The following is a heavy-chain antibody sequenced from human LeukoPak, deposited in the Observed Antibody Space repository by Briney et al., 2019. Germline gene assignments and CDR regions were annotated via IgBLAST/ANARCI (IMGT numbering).Heavy chain of an antibody. CDR3: ASIAMVSWSWFDP. J-gene: IGHJ5*02. V-gene: IGHV4-39*01. Sequence: SETLSLTCTVSGSSISSGGYYWGWIRQPPGKGLERIGSIYYSGSTYYNPSLKSRVTISVDTSKNQFSLKLSSVTAADTAVYYCASIAMVSWSWFDPWGQGTLVTVSS. CDR1: GSSISSGGYY. CDR2: IYYSGST. D-gene: IGHD5-18*01.